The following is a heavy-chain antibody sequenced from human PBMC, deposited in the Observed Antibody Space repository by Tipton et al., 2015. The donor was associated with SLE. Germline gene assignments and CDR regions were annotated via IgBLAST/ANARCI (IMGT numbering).Heavy chain of an antibody. CDR2: IYYRGST. V-gene: IGHV4-31*03. CDR3: ASDGLTIFGVVSLGYMDV. J-gene: IGHJ6*03. CDR1: GGSISSGGYY. Sequence: TLSLTCTVSGGSISSGGYYWSWFRQNPGKGLEWIGYIYYRGSTYYNPSLKSRVTISVDTSKNQFSLKLSSVTAADTAIYYCASDGLTIFGVVSLGYMDVWGKGDTVTVSS. D-gene: IGHD3-3*02.